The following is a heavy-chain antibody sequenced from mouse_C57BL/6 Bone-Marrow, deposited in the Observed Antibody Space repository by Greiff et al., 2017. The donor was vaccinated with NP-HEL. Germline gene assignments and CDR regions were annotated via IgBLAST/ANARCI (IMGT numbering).Heavy chain of an antibody. J-gene: IGHJ1*03. Sequence: EVQGVESGGDLVKPGGSLKLSCAASGFTFSSYGMSWVRQTPDKRLEWVATISSGGSYTYYPDSVKGRFTISRDNAKNTLYLQMSSLKSEDTAMYYCASLITTVVRYFDVWGTGTTVTVSS. CDR2: ISSGGSYT. D-gene: IGHD1-1*01. CDR3: ASLITTVVRYFDV. V-gene: IGHV5-6*01. CDR1: GFTFSSYG.